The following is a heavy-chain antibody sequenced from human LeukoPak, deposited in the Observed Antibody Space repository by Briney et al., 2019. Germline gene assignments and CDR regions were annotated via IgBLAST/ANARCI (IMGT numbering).Heavy chain of an antibody. CDR2: IRYDGSNK. CDR3: AKDHPPYQLLYRELDY. J-gene: IGHJ4*02. Sequence: GGSLRLSCAASGFTFSSYGMHWVRQAPGKGLEWVAFIRYDGSNKYYADSVKGRFTISRDNSKNTLYLQMNGLRAEDTAVYYCAKDHPPYQLLYRELDYWGQGTLVTVSS. D-gene: IGHD2-2*02. CDR1: GFTFSSYG. V-gene: IGHV3-30*02.